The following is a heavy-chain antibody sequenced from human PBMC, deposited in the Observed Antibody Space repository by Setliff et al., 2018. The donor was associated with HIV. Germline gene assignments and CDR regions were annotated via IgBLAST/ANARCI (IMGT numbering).Heavy chain of an antibody. CDR3: ARDPAPSSSASYFQH. V-gene: IGHV1-18*01. Sequence: ASVKVSCKASGYIFISYGFSWVRQAPGQGLEWMGWISAYNGNTNYAQKLQGRVTMTTDTSTSTAYMELRNLRSDDTAVYYCARDPAPSSSASYFQHWGQGTPVTVSS. CDR2: ISAYNGNT. D-gene: IGHD6-6*01. CDR1: GYIFISYG. J-gene: IGHJ1*01.